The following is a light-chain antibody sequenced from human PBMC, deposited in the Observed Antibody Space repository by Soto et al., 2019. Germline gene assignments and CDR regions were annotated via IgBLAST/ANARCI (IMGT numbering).Light chain of an antibody. J-gene: IGKJ5*01. Sequence: DIQLTQSPSFLSASVGDRVTITCRASQGINSYLAWYQQKPGKVPKLLIYAASTLQSGVPSRFSGSGCGTEFTLTISSLQPEDFATYYCQQINSYPITFGQGTRLEI. V-gene: IGKV1-9*01. CDR1: QGINSY. CDR3: QQINSYPIT. CDR2: AAS.